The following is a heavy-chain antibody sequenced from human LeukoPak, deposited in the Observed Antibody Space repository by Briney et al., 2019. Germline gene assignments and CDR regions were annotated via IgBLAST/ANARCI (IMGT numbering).Heavy chain of an antibody. Sequence: SETLSLTCTVSGGSVSSGSYYWSWIRKPPGKGLEWIGYIDYSGSTNYNPSLKSRVTISVDTSKNQFSLKLTSVTAADTAVYYCARTDEKRIFGSGSYYRGRHIDYWGQGTLVTVSP. V-gene: IGHV4-61*01. CDR2: IDYSGST. CDR1: GGSVSSGSYY. CDR3: ARTDEKRIFGSGSYYRGRHIDY. D-gene: IGHD3-10*01. J-gene: IGHJ4*02.